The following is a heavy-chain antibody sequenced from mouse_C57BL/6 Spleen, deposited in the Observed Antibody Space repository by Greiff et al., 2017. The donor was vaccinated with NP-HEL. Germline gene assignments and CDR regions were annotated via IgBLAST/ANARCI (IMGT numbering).Heavy chain of an antibody. V-gene: IGHV1-55*01. CDR2: IYPGSGST. J-gene: IGHJ4*01. D-gene: IGHD2-4*01. Sequence: VQLQQPGAELVKPGDSVKMSCKASGYTFTSYWITWVKQRPGQGLEWNGDIYPGSGSTNYNEKFKSKATLTVDTSSSTAYMQLSSLTSEDSAVYYCAREDFYYDSAMDYWGQGTSVTVSS. CDR1: GYTFTSYW. CDR3: AREDFYYDSAMDY.